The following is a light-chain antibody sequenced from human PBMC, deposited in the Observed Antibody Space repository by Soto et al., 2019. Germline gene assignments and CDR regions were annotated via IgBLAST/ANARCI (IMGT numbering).Light chain of an antibody. CDR1: RNTVGGYNS. J-gene: IGLJ1*01. Sequence: SVLTQPTSMSGSPGQSITISCTGTRNTVGGYNSVSWYQHHPGKAPKLMIFDVSDRPSGVSSRFSGSKSGNTASLTISGLQAEDEADYYCSSYTTSSTPHYVFGPGTKVTVL. CDR2: DVS. V-gene: IGLV2-14*03. CDR3: SSYTTSSTPHYV.